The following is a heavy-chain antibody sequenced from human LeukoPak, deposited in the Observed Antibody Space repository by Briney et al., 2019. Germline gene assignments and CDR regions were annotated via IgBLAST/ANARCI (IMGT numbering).Heavy chain of an antibody. D-gene: IGHD5-18*01. CDR1: GFTFSNYA. Sequence: GGSLRLSCAPSGFTFSNYAMSWVRQAPREGLEWVSGISLGTSDTYYADSVKGRFTISRDNSMTTLYLQMNSLRAEDTAVYYCAKRLLYSYGPGFDYWGQGTLVTVSS. CDR2: ISLGTSDT. CDR3: AKRLLYSYGPGFDY. J-gene: IGHJ4*02. V-gene: IGHV3-23*01.